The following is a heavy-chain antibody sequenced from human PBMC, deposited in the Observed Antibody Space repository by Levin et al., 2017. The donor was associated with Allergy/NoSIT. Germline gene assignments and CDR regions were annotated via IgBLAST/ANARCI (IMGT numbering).Heavy chain of an antibody. J-gene: IGHJ6*03. D-gene: IGHD2-2*01. CDR2: VSHTYGM. CDR1: GVSISEDIW. V-gene: IGHV4-4*02. CDR3: ARKVPHTITWPFMDV. Sequence: KASETLSLTCSVSGVSISEDIWWSWVRQPPGKGLEWIGEVSHTYGMNFNPSLEGRLTMSVDVATNQFSLRLWSVTAADTAVYYCARKVPHTITWPFMDVWGRGTMVTVAS.